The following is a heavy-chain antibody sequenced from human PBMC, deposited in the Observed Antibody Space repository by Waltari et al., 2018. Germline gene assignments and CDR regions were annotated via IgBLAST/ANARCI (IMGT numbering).Heavy chain of an antibody. CDR3: VKAFRGFEAYY. D-gene: IGHD3-9*01. CDR1: GFTFDNYA. V-gene: IGHV3-9*01. J-gene: IGHJ6*01. CDR2: ISWNGGSL. Sequence: EVQLVESGGGLVQSGGSLRLSCAASGFTFDNYAMHWVRQVPGKGLEWVAGISWNGGSLGYGTSVKGRFTISRDNGKKYLYLQINSLRNEDTALYYCVKAFRGFEAYY.